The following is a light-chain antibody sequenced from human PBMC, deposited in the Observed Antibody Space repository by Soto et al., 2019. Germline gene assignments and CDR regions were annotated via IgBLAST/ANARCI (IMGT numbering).Light chain of an antibody. V-gene: IGLV2-11*01. CDR2: DVS. Sequence: QSALTQPRSVSGSPGLSVTISCTGTSSDVGGYNYVSWYQQHPGKAPRLMIYDVSKRPSGVPDRFSGSKSGNTASLTISGLQAEDEAEYYCCSYAGSYTLVFGGGTKVTVL. CDR3: CSYAGSYTLV. CDR1: SSDVGGYNY. J-gene: IGLJ2*01.